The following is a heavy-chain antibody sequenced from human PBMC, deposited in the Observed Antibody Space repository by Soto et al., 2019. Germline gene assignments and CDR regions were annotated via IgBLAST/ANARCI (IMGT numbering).Heavy chain of an antibody. J-gene: IGHJ3*02. D-gene: IGHD3-9*01. CDR1: GYTFTGYY. CDR3: EDGIRYFDWLGPRHAFDI. CDR2: INPNSGGT. Sequence: ASVKVSCNASGYTFTGYYMHWVRQAPGKGLEWMGWINPNSGGTNYAQKFQGWVTMTRDTSISTAYMELSRLRSDDTFFFQAEDGIRYFDWLGPRHAFDIWGQGTMVTVSS. V-gene: IGHV1-2*04.